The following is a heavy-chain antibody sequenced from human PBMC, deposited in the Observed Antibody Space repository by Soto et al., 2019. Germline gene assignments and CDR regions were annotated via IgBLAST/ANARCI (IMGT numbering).Heavy chain of an antibody. Sequence: GGSLRLSCAASGFTFSSYSMHWVRQAPGKGLEWAALVSYDGSNKYYADSVKGRFTISRDDSKNTLYLQMNSLRAEDTSVYYCARDPDYGGNSRGGFDYWGQGTLVTVSS. CDR1: GFTFSSYS. D-gene: IGHD4-17*01. V-gene: IGHV3-30-3*01. J-gene: IGHJ4*02. CDR3: ARDPDYGGNSRGGFDY. CDR2: VSYDGSNK.